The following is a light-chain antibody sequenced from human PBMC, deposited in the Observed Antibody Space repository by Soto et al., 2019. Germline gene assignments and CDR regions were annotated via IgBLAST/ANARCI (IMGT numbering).Light chain of an antibody. CDR1: QSISTTY. CDR2: ETS. V-gene: IGKV3-20*01. J-gene: IGKJ2*01. CDR3: QQYGSSYT. Sequence: EIVLTQSPGTLSLSPGERATISCRASQSISTTYLAWYQQKPGQAPRLLIYETSRRAIGIPDRFSGSGSGTDFTLTISRLEPEDFAVYYCQQYGSSYTFGQGTKVDIK.